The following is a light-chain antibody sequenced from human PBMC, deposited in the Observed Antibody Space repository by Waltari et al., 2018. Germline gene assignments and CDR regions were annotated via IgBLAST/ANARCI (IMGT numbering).Light chain of an antibody. V-gene: IGKV2-29*03. CDR1: QSLLHSDGKPY. CDR3: MQGIHPLT. CDR2: EVS. J-gene: IGKJ4*01. Sequence: DIAITQMPLSLFVAPAQQSSISCASSQSLLHSDGKPYLYWYLQKPGQSPQLLIYEVSSRFSGVPDRFSGSGSGTDFTLKISRVEAEDVGVYYCMQGIHPLTFGGGTKVEIK.